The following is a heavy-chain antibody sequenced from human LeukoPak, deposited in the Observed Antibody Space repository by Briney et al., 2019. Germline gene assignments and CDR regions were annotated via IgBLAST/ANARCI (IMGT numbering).Heavy chain of an antibody. CDR3: GRIKGYSYDY. CDR2: VNSDGSST. J-gene: IGHJ4*02. CDR1: GFTFSSYW. D-gene: IGHD5-18*01. V-gene: IGHV3-74*01. Sequence: PGGSLRLSCAVSGFTFSSYWMHWVRQAPGKGLVWVSRVNSDGSSTTYADSVKGRFTISRDNAKNTLYLQMNSLRAEDTAVYYCGRIKGYSYDYWGQGTLITVSS.